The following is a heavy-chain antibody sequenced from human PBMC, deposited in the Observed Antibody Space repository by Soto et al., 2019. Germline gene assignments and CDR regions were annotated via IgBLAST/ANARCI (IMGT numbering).Heavy chain of an antibody. J-gene: IGHJ4*02. Sequence: LRLSCTASGFTFGDYAMSWFRQALGKGLEWVGFIRSKAYGGTTEYAASVKGRFTISRDDSKSIAYLQMNSLKTEDTAVYYCTRDGRGVVVPAAPDYWGQGTLVTVSS. V-gene: IGHV3-49*03. CDR2: IRSKAYGGTT. CDR3: TRDGRGVVVPAAPDY. CDR1: GFTFGDYA. D-gene: IGHD2-2*01.